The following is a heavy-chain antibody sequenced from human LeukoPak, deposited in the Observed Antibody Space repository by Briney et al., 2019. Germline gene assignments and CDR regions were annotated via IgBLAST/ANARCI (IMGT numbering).Heavy chain of an antibody. CDR2: ISAYNGNT. CDR3: ARDVVVTATRFDY. CDR1: GYTFTGYY. D-gene: IGHD2-21*02. V-gene: IGHV1-18*04. Sequence: ASVKVSCKASGYTFTGYYMHWVRQAPGQGLEWMGWISAYNGNTNYAQNLQGRVTMTTDTFTSTAYMELRSLRSDDTAVYYCARDVVVTATRFDYWGRGTLVTVSS. J-gene: IGHJ4*02.